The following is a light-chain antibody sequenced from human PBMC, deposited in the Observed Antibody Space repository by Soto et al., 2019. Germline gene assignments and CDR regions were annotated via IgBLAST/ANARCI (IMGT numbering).Light chain of an antibody. Sequence: QSVLTQPPSASGTPGQRVTISCSGSSSNIGSYTVNWYQQLPGTAPKLLIYSNTQRPSGVPDRFSGSKSGTSASLAISGLQSEDEADYYCAAWDDSLIGVTFGGGTKVTVL. CDR1: SSNIGSYT. V-gene: IGLV1-44*01. J-gene: IGLJ2*01. CDR3: AAWDDSLIGVT. CDR2: SNT.